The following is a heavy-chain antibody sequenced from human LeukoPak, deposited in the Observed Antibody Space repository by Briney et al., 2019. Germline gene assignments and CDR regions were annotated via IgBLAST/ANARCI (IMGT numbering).Heavy chain of an antibody. CDR1: GGSFRGYY. V-gene: IGHV4-34*01. J-gene: IGHJ4*02. CDR3: ARWAFTVTLDY. CDR2: INHSGST. Sequence: SETLSLTCAVYGGSFRGYYWSWIRQPPGKGLEWIGEINHSGSTNYNPSLKSRVTISVDTSKNQFSLKLSSVTAADTAAYYCARWAFTVTLDYWGQGTLVTVSS. D-gene: IGHD4-17*01.